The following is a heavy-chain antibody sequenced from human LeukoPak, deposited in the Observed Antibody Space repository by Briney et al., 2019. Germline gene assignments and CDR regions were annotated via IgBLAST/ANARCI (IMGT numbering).Heavy chain of an antibody. J-gene: IGHJ4*02. V-gene: IGHV4-34*01. CDR3: AAGGYYYDSSGKKGFDY. Sequence: KPSETLSLTCAVYGGSFSGYYWSWIRQPPGKGLEWIGEINHSGSTNYNPSLKSRVTISVDTSKNQFSLKLSSVTAADTAVYYCAAGGYYYDSSGKKGFDYWGQGTLVTVSS. CDR1: GGSFSGYY. D-gene: IGHD3-22*01. CDR2: INHSGST.